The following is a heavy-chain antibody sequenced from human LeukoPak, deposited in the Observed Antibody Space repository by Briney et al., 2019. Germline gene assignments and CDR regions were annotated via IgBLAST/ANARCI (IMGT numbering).Heavy chain of an antibody. V-gene: IGHV3-23*01. CDR2: ISGSGGST. D-gene: IGHD5/OR15-5a*01. J-gene: IGHJ4*02. Sequence: PGGSLRLSCAASGSPFNNSAMSWVRQAPGKGLEWVSAISGSGGSTYYAGSVKGRFTISRDNSKNTLYLQMNSLRAEDTAVYYCAKGSSTDYWGQGTLVTVSS. CDR3: AKGSSTDY. CDR1: GSPFNNSA.